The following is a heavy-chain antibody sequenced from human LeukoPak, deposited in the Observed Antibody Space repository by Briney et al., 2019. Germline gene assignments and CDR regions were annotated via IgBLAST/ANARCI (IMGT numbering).Heavy chain of an antibody. CDR1: GGTFSSYA. CDR3: ATDKPDSAHIDY. V-gene: IGHV1-69*04. D-gene: IGHD2-21*01. Sequence: ASVKVSCKASGGTFSSYAISWVRQAPGQGLEGMGRIIPILGIANYAQRFQGRVTITADKSTSTAYMELSSLRSEDTAVYYCATDKPDSAHIDYWGQGTLVTVSS. CDR2: IIPILGIA. J-gene: IGHJ4*02.